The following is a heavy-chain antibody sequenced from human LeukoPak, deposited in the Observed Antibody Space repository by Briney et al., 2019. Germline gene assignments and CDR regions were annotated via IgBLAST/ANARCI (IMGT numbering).Heavy chain of an antibody. CDR1: GFTLSSYA. D-gene: IGHD2-2*01. Sequence: GGSLRLSCAASGFTLSSYAMSWIRQDPGKGLEWVSAISGSGGSTYYADSVKGRFTISRDNSKNTLYLQMNSLRAEDTAVYYCAKTRFEYCSSTSCYAGSWFDPWGQGTLVTVSS. CDR2: ISGSGGST. CDR3: AKTRFEYCSSTSCYAGSWFDP. J-gene: IGHJ5*02. V-gene: IGHV3-23*01.